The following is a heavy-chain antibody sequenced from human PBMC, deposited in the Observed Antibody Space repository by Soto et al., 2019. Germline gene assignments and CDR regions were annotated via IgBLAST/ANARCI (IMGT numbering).Heavy chain of an antibody. CDR2: IGTAGDT. J-gene: IGHJ6*02. D-gene: IGHD5-18*01. CDR1: GFIFSRYD. CDR3: ARVPGGFTYGFYGMDV. V-gene: IGHV3-13*01. Sequence: TGGSLRLSCVASGFIFSRYDMHWVRQSTGKGLEWVSAIGTAGDTHYPDSVKGRFTVSRENAKNSLYLQMNSLRAGDTAVYYCARVPGGFTYGFYGMDVWGQGTTVTVSS.